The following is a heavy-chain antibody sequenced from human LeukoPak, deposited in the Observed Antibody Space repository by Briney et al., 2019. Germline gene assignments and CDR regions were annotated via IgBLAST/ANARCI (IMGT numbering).Heavy chain of an antibody. Sequence: GGSLRLSCAASGFSFSNYGMNWVRQAPGKGLEWVSGITGHGDTTYYADSVKGRFTICRDNSRNTVYLQMNSLRAEDTAVYYCARDRNLYYYDSSGYEGYWGQGTLVTVSS. CDR2: ITGHGDTT. CDR1: GFSFSNYG. D-gene: IGHD3-22*01. J-gene: IGHJ4*02. V-gene: IGHV3-23*01. CDR3: ARDRNLYYYDSSGYEGY.